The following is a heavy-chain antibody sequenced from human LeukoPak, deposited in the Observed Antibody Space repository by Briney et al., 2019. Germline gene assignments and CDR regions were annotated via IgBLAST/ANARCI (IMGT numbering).Heavy chain of an antibody. CDR3: AKDDGSGSYGYYFDY. J-gene: IGHJ4*02. D-gene: IGHD3-10*01. V-gene: IGHV3-30*02. CDR2: IRYDGSNK. CDR1: GFTFSSYG. Sequence: GGSLRLSCAASGFTFSSYGMHWVRQAPGKGLEWVAFIRYDGSNKHYADSVKGRFTISRDNSKNTLYLQMNSLRAEDTAVYYCAKDDGSGSYGYYFDYWGQGTLVTVSS.